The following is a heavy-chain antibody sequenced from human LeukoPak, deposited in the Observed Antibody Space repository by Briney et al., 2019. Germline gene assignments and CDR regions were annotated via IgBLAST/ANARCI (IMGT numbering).Heavy chain of an antibody. CDR3: ARSSTYNFDSSGYFDY. V-gene: IGHV1-2*02. Sequence: GASVKVSFKASGYMFTGYYIHWVRQAPGQGLEWMGWINPNNGGTSYAQKFQGRVTMTRDTSISTAYMELSRVTSDDTAVYYCARSSTYNFDSSGYFDYWGQGTLVTVSS. D-gene: IGHD3-22*01. CDR1: GYMFTGYY. CDR2: INPNNGGT. J-gene: IGHJ4*02.